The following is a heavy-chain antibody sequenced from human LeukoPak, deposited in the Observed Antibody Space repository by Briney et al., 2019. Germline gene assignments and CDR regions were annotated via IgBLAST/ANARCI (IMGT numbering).Heavy chain of an antibody. J-gene: IGHJ4*02. CDR1: GLTFSSCS. V-gene: IGHV3-23*01. CDR2: ISGSGGNT. D-gene: IGHD2-15*01. CDR3: ANGRGPNTGPALDY. Sequence: PGGSLRLSCAASGLTFSSCSMTWVRQAPGKGLEWVSCISGSGGNTYYADSVKGGFTIPRESPKNTLYLQLNSVRSEDTAIYYCANGRGPNTGPALDYRGQGTLVTVSS.